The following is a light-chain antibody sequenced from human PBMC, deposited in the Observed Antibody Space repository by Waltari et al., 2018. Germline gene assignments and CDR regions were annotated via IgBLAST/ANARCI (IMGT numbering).Light chain of an antibody. J-gene: IGLJ2*01. CDR1: RSDVDGYNY. CDR2: EVT. Sequence: QSALTQPASLSGSPGQSITISCTGARSDVDGYNYVSWYQHHPGKAPKLMIYEVTNRPSGVSNRFSGSRSGNTASLTISGLQAEDEADYYCTSYISSSIVIFGGGTKLTVL. CDR3: TSYISSSIVI. V-gene: IGLV2-14*01.